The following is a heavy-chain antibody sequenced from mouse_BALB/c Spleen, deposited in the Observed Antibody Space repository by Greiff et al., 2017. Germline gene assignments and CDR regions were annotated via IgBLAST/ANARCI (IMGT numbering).Heavy chain of an antibody. CDR2: IWWDDDK. V-gene: IGHV8-8*01. CDR1: GFSLSTSGMG. J-gene: IGHJ4*01. D-gene: IGHD2-14*01. Sequence: QVTLNESGPGLLKPSQTLSLTCSFSGFSLSTSGMGVGWIRQPSGKGLEWLAHIWWDDDKYYNPSLKSQLTISKDTSRNQVFLKITSVDTADTATYYCARPSGYDGRGYYAMDDWGQGTSVTVSS. CDR3: ARPSGYDGRGYYAMDD.